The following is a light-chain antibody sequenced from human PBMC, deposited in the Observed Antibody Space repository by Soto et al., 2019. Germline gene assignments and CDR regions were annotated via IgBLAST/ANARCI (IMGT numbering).Light chain of an antibody. V-gene: IGKV1-5*01. J-gene: IGKJ1*01. CDR3: QVSDATWT. CDR2: DAS. CDR1: HSINNW. Sequence: DIKITKSAVSVSASVGDRGTITCRASHSINNWLAWYQQKPGKAPKLLIYDASSLESGVPSRFSVSVSGTDFTLTIVSLQPEDFATHNCQVSDATWTFGQGTKVDIK.